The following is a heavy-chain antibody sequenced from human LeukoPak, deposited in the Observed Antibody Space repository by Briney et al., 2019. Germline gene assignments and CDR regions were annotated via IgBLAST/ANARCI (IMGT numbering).Heavy chain of an antibody. CDR2: IYSGGST. CDR1: GFTVSSNY. D-gene: IGHD3-9*01. Sequence: GGSLRLSCAASGFTVSSNYMSWVRQAPGKGLEWVSVIYSGGSTYYADSVKGRFTISRDNSKNTLYLQMNSLRAEDTAVYYCARNPFDILTGYYNGGMDVWGQGTTVTVSS. CDR3: ARNPFDILTGYYNGGMDV. J-gene: IGHJ6*02. V-gene: IGHV3-53*01.